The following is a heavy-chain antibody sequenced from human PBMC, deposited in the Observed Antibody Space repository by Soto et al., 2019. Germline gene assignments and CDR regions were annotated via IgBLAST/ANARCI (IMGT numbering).Heavy chain of an antibody. CDR1: GGTFSSYA. CDR3: ARTPYRYYGSGSYYSYYYYYGMDV. CDR2: IIPIFGTA. J-gene: IGHJ6*02. Sequence: PSVKVSCKASGGTFSSYAISWVRQAPGQGLEWMGGIIPIFGTANYAQKFQGRVTITADESTSTAYMELSSLRSEDTAVYYCARTPYRYYGSGSYYSYYYYYGMDVWGQGTTVTVSS. D-gene: IGHD3-10*01. V-gene: IGHV1-69*13.